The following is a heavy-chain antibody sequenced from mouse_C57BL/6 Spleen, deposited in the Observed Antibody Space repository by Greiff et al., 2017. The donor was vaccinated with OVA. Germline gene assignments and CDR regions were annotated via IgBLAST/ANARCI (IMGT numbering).Heavy chain of an antibody. CDR1: GYTFTSYD. V-gene: IGHV1-85*01. J-gene: IGHJ3*01. D-gene: IGHD3-2*02. Sequence: VQLQQSGPELVKPGASVKLSCKASGYTFTSYDINWVKQRPGQGLEWIGCIYPRDGSTKYNEKFKGKATLTVDTSSSTAYMELHSLTSEDSAVYFCARSQTAQAPWFAYWGQGTLVTVSA. CDR2: IYPRDGST. CDR3: ARSQTAQAPWFAY.